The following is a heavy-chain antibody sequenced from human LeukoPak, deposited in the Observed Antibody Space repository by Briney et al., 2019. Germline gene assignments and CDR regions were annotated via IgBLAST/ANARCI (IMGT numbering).Heavy chain of an antibody. V-gene: IGHV6-1*01. CDR1: GDSVSSNSAA. D-gene: IGHD7-27*01. CDR2: TYYRSKWYN. Sequence: SQTLSLTCAISGDSVSSNSAAWNWIRQSPSRGLEWLGRTYYRSKWYNDYAVSAKSRMTINPDTSKNQFSLQLNSVTPEDTAVYYCARDLTLERTYWGSFDYWGQGTLVTVSS. CDR3: ARDLTLERTYWGSFDY. J-gene: IGHJ4*02.